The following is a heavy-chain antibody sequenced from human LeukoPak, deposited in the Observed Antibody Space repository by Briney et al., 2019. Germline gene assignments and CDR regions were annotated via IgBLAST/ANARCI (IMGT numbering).Heavy chain of an antibody. CDR1: GFTFSSYS. CDR3: AREAKDYGDYSYYFDY. V-gene: IGHV3-48*01. D-gene: IGHD4-17*01. CDR2: ISSSSSTI. J-gene: IGHJ4*02. Sequence: PGGSLRLSCAASGFTFSSYSMNWVRQAPGKGLEWVSYISSSSSTIYYADSVKGRFTISRDNAKNSLYLQMNSLRAEDTAVYYCAREAKDYGDYSYYFDYWGQGIQVTVSS.